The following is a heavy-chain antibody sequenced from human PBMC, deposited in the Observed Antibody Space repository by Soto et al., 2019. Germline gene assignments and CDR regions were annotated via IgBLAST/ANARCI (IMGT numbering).Heavy chain of an antibody. CDR2: IYYSGST. J-gene: IGHJ6*02. D-gene: IGHD1-1*01. Sequence: SETLSLTCTVSGGSISSYYWSWIRQPPGKGLEWIGYIYYSGSTNYNPSLKSRVTISVDTSKNQFSLKLSSVTAADTAVYYCAREPPPGTRTGGMDVWGQGTTVTVSS. CDR1: GGSISSYY. CDR3: AREPPPGTRTGGMDV. V-gene: IGHV4-59*01.